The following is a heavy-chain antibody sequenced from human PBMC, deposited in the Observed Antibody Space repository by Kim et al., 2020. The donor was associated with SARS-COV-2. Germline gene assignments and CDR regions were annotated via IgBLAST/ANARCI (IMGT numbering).Heavy chain of an antibody. Sequence: ASVKVSCKASGYTFTGYYMHWVRQAPGQGLEWMGWINPNSGGTNYAQKFQGWVTMTRDTSISTAYMELSRLRSDDTAVYYCARERDDVLLWFGELLHPSGYYGMDVWGQGTTVTVSS. J-gene: IGHJ6*02. CDR3: ARERDDVLLWFGELLHPSGYYGMDV. D-gene: IGHD3-10*01. CDR1: GYTFTGYY. CDR2: INPNSGGT. V-gene: IGHV1-2*04.